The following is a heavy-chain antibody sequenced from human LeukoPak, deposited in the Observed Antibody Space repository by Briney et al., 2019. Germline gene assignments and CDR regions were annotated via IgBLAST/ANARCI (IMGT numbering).Heavy chain of an antibody. D-gene: IGHD6-19*01. CDR3: AKGYSSGWYAGAGFDY. CDR1: GFTFSSYG. CDR2: ISGSGGST. Sequence: GGSLRLSCAASGFTFSSYGMSWVRQAPGKGLEWVSAISGSGGSTYYADSVKGRFTISRDNSKNTLYLQMNSLRAEDTAVYYCAKGYSSGWYAGAGFDYWGQGTLVTVSS. J-gene: IGHJ4*02. V-gene: IGHV3-23*01.